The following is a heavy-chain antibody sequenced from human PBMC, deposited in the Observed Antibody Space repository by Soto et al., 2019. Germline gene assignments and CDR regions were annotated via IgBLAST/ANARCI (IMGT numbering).Heavy chain of an antibody. CDR2: ISSNSNTI. Sequence: EVQLVESGGGLVQPGGSLRLSCAASGFTFNSYTMNWVRQAPGKGLEWVAYISSNSNTIYYADSLKGRFTISRDNAKNSLYLQMNSLRDEDTAVYYCARDGIYDSSGYYVSNAFNLWGQGTMVTVSS. V-gene: IGHV3-48*02. CDR1: GFTFNSYT. J-gene: IGHJ3*01. CDR3: ARDGIYDSSGYYVSNAFNL. D-gene: IGHD3-22*01.